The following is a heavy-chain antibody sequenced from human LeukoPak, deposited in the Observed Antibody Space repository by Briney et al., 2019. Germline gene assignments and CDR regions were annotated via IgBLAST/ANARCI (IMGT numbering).Heavy chain of an antibody. J-gene: IGHJ4*02. Sequence: GGSLRLSCAASGFTVSSNYMSWVRQAPGKGLEWVSVIYSGGSTYYADSVKGRFTISRDNSKNTLYLQMNSLRAEDTAVYYCAKDPPYYYGSGSYYPDYWGQGTLVTVSS. CDR3: AKDPPYYYGSGSYYPDY. V-gene: IGHV3-53*01. CDR2: IYSGGST. CDR1: GFTVSSNY. D-gene: IGHD3-10*01.